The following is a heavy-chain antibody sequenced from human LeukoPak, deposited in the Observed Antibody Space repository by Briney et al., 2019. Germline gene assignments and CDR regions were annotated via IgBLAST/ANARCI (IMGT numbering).Heavy chain of an antibody. D-gene: IGHD6-13*01. CDR1: GYSFTSYW. J-gene: IGHJ6*02. Sequence: GESLKISCKGSGYSFTSYWIGWVRQMPGKGLEWMGIIYPGDSDTRYSPSFQGQVTISADKSISTAYLQWSSLKASDTAMYYCATTGFDSSSWYDYYYYGMDVWGQGTTVTVSS. CDR2: IYPGDSDT. V-gene: IGHV5-51*01. CDR3: ATTGFDSSSWYDYYYYGMDV.